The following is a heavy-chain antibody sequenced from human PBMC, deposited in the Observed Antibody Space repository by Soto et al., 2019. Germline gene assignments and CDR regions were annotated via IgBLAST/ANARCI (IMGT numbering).Heavy chain of an antibody. D-gene: IGHD1-20*01. Sequence: QVKLEESGGGLVKPGGSPRLSCAASGFTFSDYYMTWIRQAPGKGLEWVSYIGGSGSHIYYADSMKGRFTISRDNAKNALYLQMNSLRADDTAVYYCGRGGTNWSSRRDDYWGQGTLVSVSS. CDR1: GFTFSDYY. CDR2: IGGSGSHI. J-gene: IGHJ4*02. V-gene: IGHV3-11*01. CDR3: GRGGTNWSSRRDDY.